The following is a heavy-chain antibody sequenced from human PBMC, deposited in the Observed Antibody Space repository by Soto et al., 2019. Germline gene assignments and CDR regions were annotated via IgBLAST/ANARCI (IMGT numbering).Heavy chain of an antibody. J-gene: IGHJ4*02. Sequence: GGSLRLSCAASGFTFSSYGMHWVRQAPGKGLEWVAVISYDGSNKYYADSVKGRFTISRDNSKNTLYLQMNSLRAEDTAVYYCAKDQGNSSPITYYFDYWGQGTLVTVSS. V-gene: IGHV3-30*18. CDR2: ISYDGSNK. CDR1: GFTFSSYG. D-gene: IGHD6-13*01. CDR3: AKDQGNSSPITYYFDY.